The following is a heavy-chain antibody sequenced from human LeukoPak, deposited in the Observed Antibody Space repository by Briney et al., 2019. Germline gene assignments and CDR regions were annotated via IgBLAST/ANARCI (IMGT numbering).Heavy chain of an antibody. D-gene: IGHD3-9*01. V-gene: IGHV3-11*01. Sequence: GGSLRLSCAASGFTFSDYYMSWIRQAPGKGLEWVSYISSSGSTIYYADSVKGRFTISRDNAKNSLYLQMNSLRAEDTAVYYCARDPRLYDILTGYYPYYFDYWGQGTLVTVSS. CDR3: ARDPRLYDILTGYYPYYFDY. CDR2: ISSSGSTI. CDR1: GFTFSDYY. J-gene: IGHJ4*02.